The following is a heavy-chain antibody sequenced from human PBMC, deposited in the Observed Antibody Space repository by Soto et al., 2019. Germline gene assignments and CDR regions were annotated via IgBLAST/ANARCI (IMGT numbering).Heavy chain of an antibody. CDR1: GYIFNNFG. CDR3: XRDIDFDIDY. D-gene: IGHD2-15*01. J-gene: IGHJ4*02. CDR2: IYSKAGTI. V-gene: IGHV1-18*01. Sequence: QVQLVQSGAEVQKPGASVKVSCKTSGYIFNNFGITWVRQAPGLGLEWLGWIYSKAGTINFGQKFQGRVTMTTDTXXXXXXXXXXXXXXXXXXXXXXXRDIDFDIDYWGQGTLVTVS.